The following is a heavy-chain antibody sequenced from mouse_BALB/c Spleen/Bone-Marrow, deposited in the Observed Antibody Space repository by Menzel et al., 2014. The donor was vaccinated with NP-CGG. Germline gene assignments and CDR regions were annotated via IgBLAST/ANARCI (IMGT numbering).Heavy chain of an antibody. Sequence: DVQLQESGPGLVKPSQSLSLTCTVTGYSITSDYACNWIRQLPGNKLEWMGYISYSANTNYNPSLKSRISITRDTSKNQFFLQLNSVTAEDTATYYCTRGTTAGFAYWGLGTLVTVSA. J-gene: IGHJ3*01. D-gene: IGHD1-2*01. V-gene: IGHV3-2*02. CDR3: TRGTTAGFAY. CDR1: GYSITSDYA. CDR2: ISYSANT.